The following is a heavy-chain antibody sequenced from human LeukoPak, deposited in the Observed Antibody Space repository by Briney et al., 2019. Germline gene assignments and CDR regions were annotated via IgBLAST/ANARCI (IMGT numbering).Heavy chain of an antibody. Sequence: SETLSLTCTVSGGSISNYYWSWIRQPPGKGLEWIGYIYYSGTTNYSPSLKSRVTISVDTSKNQFSLKLSSVTAADTAVYYCARVEPKYSSSSLGYGMDVWGQGTTVTVSS. CDR3: ARVEPKYSSSSLGYGMDV. J-gene: IGHJ6*02. CDR1: GGSISNYY. D-gene: IGHD6-13*01. V-gene: IGHV4-59*01. CDR2: IYYSGTT.